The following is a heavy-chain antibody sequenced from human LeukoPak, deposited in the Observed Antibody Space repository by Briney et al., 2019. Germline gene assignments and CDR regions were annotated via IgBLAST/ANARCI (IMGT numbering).Heavy chain of an antibody. J-gene: IGHJ4*02. D-gene: IGHD3-3*01. V-gene: IGHV3-23*01. Sequence: GGSLRLSCAASGFTFSSYAMSWVRQAPGKGLEWVSAISCSGGSTYYADSVKGRFTISRDNSKNTLYLQMNSLRAEDTAVYYCAKETVSTYYDFWSGYWDWGQGTLVTVSS. CDR3: AKETVSTYYDFWSGYWD. CDR2: ISCSGGST. CDR1: GFTFSSYA.